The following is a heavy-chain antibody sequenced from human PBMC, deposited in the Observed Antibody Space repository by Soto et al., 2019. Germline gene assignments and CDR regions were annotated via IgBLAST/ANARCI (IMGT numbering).Heavy chain of an antibody. CDR3: AKLPHYGDPNAGF. V-gene: IGHV4-39*02. CDR2: IYYSGST. D-gene: IGHD4-17*01. J-gene: IGHJ4*02. CDR1: GDSISSTKYY. Sequence: SETLSLTCTFSGDSISSTKYYWGWIRQPPGKGLEWIGSIYYSGSTYYNSSLKSRVTISVDTSKNHFSLKLTSMTAADTAVYYCAKLPHYGDPNAGFWGQGILVTVS.